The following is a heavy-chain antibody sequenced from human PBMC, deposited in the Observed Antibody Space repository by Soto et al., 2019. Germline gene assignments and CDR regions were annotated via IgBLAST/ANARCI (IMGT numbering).Heavy chain of an antibody. CDR1: GFTFGDHA. Sequence: GGSLRLSCIGSGFTFGDHAMSWFRQAPGKGLEWVGCIRSKAYGGTTEYAASVMGRFTISRDDSNSTAYLQMNSLKTEDTAVYSCQYQLLTSYYGMDVWGQGTTVTVSS. CDR2: IRSKAYGGTT. V-gene: IGHV3-49*03. J-gene: IGHJ6*02. D-gene: IGHD2-2*01. CDR3: QYQLLTSYYGMDV.